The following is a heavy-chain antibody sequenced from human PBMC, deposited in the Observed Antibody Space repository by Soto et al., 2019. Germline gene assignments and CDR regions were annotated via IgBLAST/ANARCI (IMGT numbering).Heavy chain of an antibody. CDR2: MNPNSGNT. Sequence: QVQLVQSGAEVKKPGASVKVSCKASGYTFTSYDINWVRQATGQGLERMGWMNPNSGNTGYAQKCQGSVTMTRNTSISRAYMELSCVGSEDTAVSYFARERGGHPDYWGQGNMVTVSS. D-gene: IGHD2-15*01. CDR1: GYTFTSYD. CDR3: ARERGGHPDY. V-gene: IGHV1-8*01. J-gene: IGHJ4*02.